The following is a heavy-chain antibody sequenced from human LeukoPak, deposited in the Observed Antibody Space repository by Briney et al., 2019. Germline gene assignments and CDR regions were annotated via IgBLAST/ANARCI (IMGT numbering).Heavy chain of an antibody. CDR1: GFTFSSHW. J-gene: IGHJ4*02. V-gene: IGHV3-74*01. CDR3: ARDNYGAYDY. D-gene: IGHD4-17*01. CDR2: IDSDGSST. Sequence: GGSLRLSCAASGFTFSSHWMHWVRQAPGKGPVWVSRIDSDGSSTTYADSVKGRFTISRDNAKNTLYLQMNSLRAEDTAVYYCARDNYGAYDYWGQGTLVTVSS.